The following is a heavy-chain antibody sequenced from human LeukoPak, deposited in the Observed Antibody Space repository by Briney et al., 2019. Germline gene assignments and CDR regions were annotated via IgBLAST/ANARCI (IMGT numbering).Heavy chain of an antibody. Sequence: SETLSLTCTVSVASISSYYWSCIRQPPGKGLEWIGYIYYTGTTNYTPSLNRRVTISVDTSKDQFSVKLGAETAADTAVYCCARGGNGQQLVSGLLEPGGEGTLVSVFS. V-gene: IGHV4-59*01. D-gene: IGHD6-13*01. CDR3: ARGGNGQQLVSGLLEP. CDR2: IYYTGTT. J-gene: IGHJ5*02. CDR1: VASISSYY.